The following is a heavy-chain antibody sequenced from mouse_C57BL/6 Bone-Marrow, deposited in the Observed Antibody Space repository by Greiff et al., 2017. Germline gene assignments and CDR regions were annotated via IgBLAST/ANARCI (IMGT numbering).Heavy chain of an antibody. Sequence: EVQVVESGGGLVKPGGSLKLSCAASGFTFSSSAMSWVRQTPEKRLEWVATISDGGSYTYYPDNVKGRFTISRDNAKNNLYLQMSHLKSEDTAMYYCARDLAGSSYWFAYWGQGTLVTVSA. CDR3: ARDLAGSSYWFAY. CDR1: GFTFSSSA. J-gene: IGHJ3*01. CDR2: ISDGGSYT. V-gene: IGHV5-4*01. D-gene: IGHD1-1*01.